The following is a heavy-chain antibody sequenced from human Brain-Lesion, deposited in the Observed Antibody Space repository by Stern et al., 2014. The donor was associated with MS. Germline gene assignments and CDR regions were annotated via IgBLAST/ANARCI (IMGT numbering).Heavy chain of an antibody. D-gene: IGHD2-15*01. Sequence: QLQLQESGPGLVKPSETLSLTCTVAGGSVSSTSYAWAWIRQPPGKGLEWIGTIYYSGNTYYSPSLKSRLTISLDTTKNHFYLPLRSVTAADTAVYYCAGEEDIRYCSGGSCTGNWFDPWGQGTLVTVSS. CDR3: AGEEDIRYCSGGSCTGNWFDP. CDR2: IYYSGNT. CDR1: GGSVSSTSYA. V-gene: IGHV4-39*02. J-gene: IGHJ5*02.